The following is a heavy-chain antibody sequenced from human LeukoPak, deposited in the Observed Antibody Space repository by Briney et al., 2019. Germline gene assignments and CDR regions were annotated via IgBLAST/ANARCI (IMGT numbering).Heavy chain of an antibody. V-gene: IGHV3-7*01. CDR2: IKQDGSEK. D-gene: IGHD2/OR15-2a*01. CDR3: ASGLYAHGYYFDY. J-gene: IGHJ4*02. CDR1: GFTFSSYW. Sequence: PGGSLTLSCAASGFTFSSYWMSWVRQAPGKGLEWVANIKQDGSEKYYVDSVKGRFTISRDNAKNSLYLQMKSLRAEDTAVYYCASGLYAHGYYFDYWGQGTLVAVSS.